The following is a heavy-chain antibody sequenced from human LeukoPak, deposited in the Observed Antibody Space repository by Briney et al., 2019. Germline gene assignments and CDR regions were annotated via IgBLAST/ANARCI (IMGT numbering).Heavy chain of an antibody. CDR2: INSDGGTT. J-gene: IGHJ4*02. CDR3: ATDSYVSGSYYRLFY. V-gene: IGHV3-74*01. CDR1: GFTFSNYA. D-gene: IGHD3-10*01. Sequence: PGGSLRLSCAASGFTFSNYAMSWVRQAPGKGLVWVSGINSDGGTTTYADSVKGRFTISRDNAKNTLYLQMNNLRAEDTAIYYCATDSYVSGSYYRLFYWGQGTLVTVSS.